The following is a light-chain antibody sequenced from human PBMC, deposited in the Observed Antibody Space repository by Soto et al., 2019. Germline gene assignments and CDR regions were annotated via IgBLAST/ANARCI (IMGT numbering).Light chain of an antibody. Sequence: DIVMTQAPPSLSVIPGRPASISCKSNQSLVGSDRKTDLSWYVQKAGQSPQLLIYEVSKRFPGVPERFTGSGSATDFTLTISRVEAEDVGIYYCMQSADLPLTFGPGTRVDI. V-gene: IGKV2D-29*02. CDR2: EVS. CDR1: QSLVGSDRKTD. J-gene: IGKJ3*01. CDR3: MQSADLPLT.